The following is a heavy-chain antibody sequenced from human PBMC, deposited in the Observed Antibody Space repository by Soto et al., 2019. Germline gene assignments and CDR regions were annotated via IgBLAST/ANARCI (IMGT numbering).Heavy chain of an antibody. V-gene: IGHV3-30*18. D-gene: IGHD5-12*01. CDR3: AKEGYSGYGQSDY. J-gene: IGHJ4*02. CDR1: GFTFSAYA. CDR2: ISFDGSNK. Sequence: GGSLRLSCAASGFTFSAYAMQWVRQAPGKGLEWVALISFDGSNKYYADSVTGRSTISRDNCMNTLYLQMNCLGAEDTALYYCAKEGYSGYGQSDYWGQGTLVTVSS.